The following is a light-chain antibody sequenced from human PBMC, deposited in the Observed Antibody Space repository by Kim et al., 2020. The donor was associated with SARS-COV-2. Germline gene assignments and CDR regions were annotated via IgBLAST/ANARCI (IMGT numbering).Light chain of an antibody. CDR2: GAS. CDR3: QQHNDWPLT. V-gene: IGKV3-15*01. CDR1: KSISSN. Sequence: SPGGRATLTCRASKSISSNLAWYQQRPGQAPRLLINGASTRATGIPARFSGSGAGTEFTLTISGLQSEDFAVYYCQQHNDWPLTFGQGTKVDIK. J-gene: IGKJ1*01.